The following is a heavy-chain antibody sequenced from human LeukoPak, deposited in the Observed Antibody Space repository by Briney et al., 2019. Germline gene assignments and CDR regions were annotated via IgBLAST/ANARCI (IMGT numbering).Heavy chain of an antibody. CDR3: ARGYSYGFFDY. V-gene: IGHV3-64*01. D-gene: IGHD5-18*01. CDR2: ISSNGGST. Sequence: QPGGSLRLSCAASGFTFSSYAMHWVRQAPGKGLEYVSAISSNGGSTYYANSVKGRFTISRDNSKNTLYLQMVSLKAEDIAVFYCARGYSYGFFDYWGQGTLVTVSS. J-gene: IGHJ4*02. CDR1: GFTFSSYA.